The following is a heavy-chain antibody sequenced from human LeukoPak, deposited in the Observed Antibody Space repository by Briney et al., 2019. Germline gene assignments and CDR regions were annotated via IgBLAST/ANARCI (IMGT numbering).Heavy chain of an antibody. CDR2: INNDGSDT. CDR1: GFTFRSYW. V-gene: IGHV3-74*01. CDR3: ARDGILGSHDC. Sequence: GGSLRLSCAASGFTFRSYWMHWVRQTPGKGLVWVSHINNDGSDTSYADSVKGRFTITRDNAKNTLFLRMNSLRAEDTAIYYCARDGILGSHDCWGQGTLVTVSS. D-gene: IGHD3-3*02. J-gene: IGHJ4*02.